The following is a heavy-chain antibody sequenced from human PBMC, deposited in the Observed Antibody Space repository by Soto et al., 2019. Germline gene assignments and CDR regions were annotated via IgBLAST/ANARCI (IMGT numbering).Heavy chain of an antibody. CDR3: ATDRALLRFLEWLLDGGFDI. J-gene: IGHJ3*02. Sequence: QVQLVESGGGVVQPGRSLRLSCAASGFTFSSYGMHWVRQAPGKGLEWVAVISYDGSNKYYADSVKGRLTISRDNSTDTRSLQLNSLRAEDTAVYYCATDRALLRFLEWLLDGGFDIWGQGTMVTVSS. V-gene: IGHV3-30*03. D-gene: IGHD3-3*01. CDR2: ISYDGSNK. CDR1: GFTFSSYG.